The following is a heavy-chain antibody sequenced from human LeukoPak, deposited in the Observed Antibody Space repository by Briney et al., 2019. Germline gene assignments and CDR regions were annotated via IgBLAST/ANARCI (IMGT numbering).Heavy chain of an antibody. Sequence: PSETLSLTCAVYGGSFSGYYWSWIRQPPGKGLEWIGEINHSGSTNYKPSLKSRVNISVDTSKNQFYLKLRSVTAADTAVYYCAREAQYYYDSSGYYNPIGYWGQGNLVTVSS. V-gene: IGHV4-34*01. CDR3: AREAQYYYDSSGYYNPIGY. CDR2: INHSGST. J-gene: IGHJ4*02. D-gene: IGHD3-22*01. CDR1: GGSFSGYY.